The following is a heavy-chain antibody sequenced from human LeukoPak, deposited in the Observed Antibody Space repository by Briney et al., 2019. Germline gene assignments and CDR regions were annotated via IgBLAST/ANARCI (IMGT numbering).Heavy chain of an antibody. D-gene: IGHD1-1*01. V-gene: IGHV4-38-2*01. Sequence: PSETLSLTCSVSTYSISSGYYWDWIRQPPGKGLEWIGSVYYSGSTYYNPSLKSRVTISVDTSKKQFSMKLSSVTAADTAVYYCARRWNWNALDHWGQGTLVTVSS. J-gene: IGHJ4*02. CDR2: VYYSGST. CDR3: ARRWNWNALDH. CDR1: TYSISSGYY.